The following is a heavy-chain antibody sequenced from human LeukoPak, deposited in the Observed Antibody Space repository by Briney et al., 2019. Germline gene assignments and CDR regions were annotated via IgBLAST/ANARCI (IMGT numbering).Heavy chain of an antibody. CDR3: ARANYDSSGYPPGA. CDR2: IYYSGST. J-gene: IGHJ5*02. CDR1: GGSISSSSYY. V-gene: IGHV4-39*07. Sequence: SETLSLTCTVSGGSISSSSYYWGWIRQPPGKWLEWIGSIYYSGSTYYNPSLKSRVTISVDTSKNQFSLTLSSLTAAATAVYYCARANYDSSGYPPGAWGQGTLVTVSS. D-gene: IGHD3-22*01.